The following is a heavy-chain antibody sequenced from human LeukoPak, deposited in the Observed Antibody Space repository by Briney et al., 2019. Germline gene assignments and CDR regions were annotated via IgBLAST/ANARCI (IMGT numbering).Heavy chain of an antibody. D-gene: IGHD5-18*01. CDR1: GGSFSGYY. CDR3: ARGPRGRGYSYGCFDY. V-gene: IGHV4-34*01. CDR2: INHSGST. J-gene: IGHJ4*02. Sequence: PSETLSLTCAVYGGSFSGYYWSWIRQPPGKGLEWIGEINHSGSTNYNPSLKSRVTISVDTSKNQFSLKLSSVTAADTAVYYCARGPRGRGYSYGCFDYWGQGTLVTVSS.